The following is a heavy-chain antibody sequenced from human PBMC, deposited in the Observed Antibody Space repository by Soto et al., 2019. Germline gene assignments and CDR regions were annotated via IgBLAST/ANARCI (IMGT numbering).Heavy chain of an antibody. D-gene: IGHD5-12*01. J-gene: IGHJ4*02. V-gene: IGHV3-48*02. CDR3: SKGGNSGYDSDY. CDR1: GFTFSSYS. Sequence: PGGSLRLSCAASGFTFSSYSMNWVRQAPGKGLEWVSYISSSSTTIYYADSVKGRFTVSRDNAKSSLYLQMNSLRDEDTAVYYCSKGGNSGYDSDYWGQGTLVTVSS. CDR2: ISSSSTTI.